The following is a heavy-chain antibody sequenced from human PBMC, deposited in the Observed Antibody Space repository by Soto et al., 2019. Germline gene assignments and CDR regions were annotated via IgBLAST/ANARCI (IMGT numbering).Heavy chain of an antibody. Sequence: QVQLVESGGGVVQPGRSLRLSCTASGFTFSSYAMHWVRQAPGKGLEWVAVISYDGSNKYYADSVKGRFTISRDNSMDTLFLQMDSLRAEDTAVYYCASPDYGTGSDPDYWGQGTLVTVSS. CDR1: GFTFSSYA. CDR2: ISYDGSNK. V-gene: IGHV3-30-3*01. CDR3: ASPDYGTGSDPDY. D-gene: IGHD3-10*01. J-gene: IGHJ4*02.